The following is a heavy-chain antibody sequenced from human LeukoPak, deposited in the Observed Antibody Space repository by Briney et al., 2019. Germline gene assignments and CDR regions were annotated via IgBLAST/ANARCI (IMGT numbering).Heavy chain of an antibody. CDR3: ARVYYYDSSGYYLYWYFDL. D-gene: IGHD3-22*01. V-gene: IGHV4-39*07. Sequence: SETLSLTCTVSGGSISSNSYYWGWIRQPPGKGLEWIGEINHSGSTNYNPSLKSRVTMSVDTSKNQFSLKLSSVTAADTAVYYCARVYYYDSSGYYLYWYFDLWGRGTLVTVSS. CDR2: INHSGST. J-gene: IGHJ2*01. CDR1: GGSISSNSYY.